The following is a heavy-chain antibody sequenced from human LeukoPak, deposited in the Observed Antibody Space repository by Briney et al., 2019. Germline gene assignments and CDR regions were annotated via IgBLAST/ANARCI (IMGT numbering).Heavy chain of an antibody. Sequence: GGSLRLSCSASGFTFSHYGMHWVRQAPGTGLEWVAVIWSDASDKYYANSVKGRFTISRDNFKNSLYLQMNSPRADDTAVYYCAKDAQRGFDYSNSLDYWGQGTRVTVSS. D-gene: IGHD4-11*01. CDR3: AKDAQRGFDYSNSLDY. CDR1: GFTFSHYG. CDR2: IWSDASDK. V-gene: IGHV3-33*06. J-gene: IGHJ4*02.